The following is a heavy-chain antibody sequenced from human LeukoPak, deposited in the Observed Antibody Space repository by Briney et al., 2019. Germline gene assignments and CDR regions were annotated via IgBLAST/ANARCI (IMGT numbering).Heavy chain of an antibody. CDR2: IYTRGIT. V-gene: IGHV4-4*09. CDR1: GDSINSLD. CDR3: ARHWIESAKTYSYWFDP. Sequence: SETLSLTCTVSGDSINSLDWSWIRQPPGKGLEWIGFIYTRGITNSTPSLKRTVTMSGDSSKHQITLTFNCVTAADTAVYYGARHWIESAKTYSYWFDPWGQGTLVTVSS. D-gene: IGHD5-18*01. J-gene: IGHJ5*02.